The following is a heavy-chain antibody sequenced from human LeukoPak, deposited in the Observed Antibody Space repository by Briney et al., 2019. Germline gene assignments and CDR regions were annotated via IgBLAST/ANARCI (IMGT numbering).Heavy chain of an antibody. CDR1: GLTFSSYA. CDR3: ARRAGAYSHPYDY. J-gene: IGHJ4*02. CDR2: ISGSGGST. Sequence: GGSLRLSCAVSGLTFSSYAMSWVRQAPGKGLEWVSTISGSGGSTYYADSVKGRFTISRDNSKNTLYLQMNSLRAEDTAVYYCARRAGAYSHPYDYWGQGTLVTVSS. D-gene: IGHD4/OR15-4a*01. V-gene: IGHV3-23*01.